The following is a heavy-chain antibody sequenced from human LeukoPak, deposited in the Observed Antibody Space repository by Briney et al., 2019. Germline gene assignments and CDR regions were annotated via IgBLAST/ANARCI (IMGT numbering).Heavy chain of an antibody. V-gene: IGHV4-34*01. J-gene: IGHJ5*02. Sequence: SETLSLTCTVSGGSFSGYYWSWIRQPPGKGLEWIGEINHSGSTNYNPSLKSRVTISVDASKNQFSLKLSSVTAADTAVYYCARGSSFRITIFGVVIRSPNWFDPWGQGTLVTVSS. CDR2: INHSGST. CDR1: GGSFSGYY. CDR3: ARGSSFRITIFGVVIRSPNWFDP. D-gene: IGHD3-3*01.